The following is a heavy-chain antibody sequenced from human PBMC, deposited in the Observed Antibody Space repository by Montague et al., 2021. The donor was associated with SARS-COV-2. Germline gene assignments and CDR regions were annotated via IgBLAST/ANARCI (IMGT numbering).Heavy chain of an antibody. Sequence: CAISGDSVSSNTAAWNRIRQSPSRGLEWLGRTYYRSKWYYDYAVSVKSRMTISPDTSKNQFSLQLSSVTPEDRVVYYCARDPRYSFSWSFDYWGQGTLVTVSS. J-gene: IGHJ4*02. CDR3: ARDPRYSFSWSFDY. D-gene: IGHD6-13*01. CDR1: GDSVSSNTAA. V-gene: IGHV6-1*01. CDR2: TYYRSKWYY.